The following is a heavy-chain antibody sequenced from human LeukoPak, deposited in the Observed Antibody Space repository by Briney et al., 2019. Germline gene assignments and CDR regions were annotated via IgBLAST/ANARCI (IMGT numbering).Heavy chain of an antibody. J-gene: IGHJ4*02. CDR3: ASPVNLVGATG. CDR1: GFTFSSYS. D-gene: IGHD1-26*01. CDR2: ISSSSSTI. Sequence: GGSLRLSCAASGFTFSSYSMNWVRQAPGKGLEWVSYISSSSSTIYYADSVKGRFTISRDNAKNSLYLQMNSLRAADTAVYYCASPVNLVGATGWGQGTLVTVSS. V-gene: IGHV3-48*01.